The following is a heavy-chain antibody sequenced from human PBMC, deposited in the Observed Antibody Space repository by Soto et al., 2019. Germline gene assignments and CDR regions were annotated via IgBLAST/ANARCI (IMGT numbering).Heavy chain of an antibody. D-gene: IGHD3-10*01. CDR1: GFTFSNYG. CDR2: ISYDGSHK. Sequence: QVQLVESGGGVVQPGRSLRLSCAASGFTFSNYGMDWVRQAPGKGLEWVAVISYDGSHKYYADSGKGRFTISRDNSKNTLYLQMNSLRAEDTAVYYCAKVRPLGGSGKYYFDYWGQGTLVTVSS. J-gene: IGHJ4*02. CDR3: AKVRPLGGSGKYYFDY. V-gene: IGHV3-30*18.